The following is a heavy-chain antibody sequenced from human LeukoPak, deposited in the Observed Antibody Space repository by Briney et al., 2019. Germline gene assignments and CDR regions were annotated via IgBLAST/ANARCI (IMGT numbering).Heavy chain of an antibody. J-gene: IGHJ6*03. Sequence: GASVKVSCKASGYTFTSYGISWVRQAPGQGLEWMGWISAYNGNTNYAQKLQGRVTMTTDTSTSTAYMELRSLRSDDTAVYYCARSPYVDIVATIAYYMDVWGKGTTVTISS. CDR3: ARSPYVDIVATIAYYMDV. CDR2: ISAYNGNT. V-gene: IGHV1-18*01. D-gene: IGHD5-12*01. CDR1: GYTFTSYG.